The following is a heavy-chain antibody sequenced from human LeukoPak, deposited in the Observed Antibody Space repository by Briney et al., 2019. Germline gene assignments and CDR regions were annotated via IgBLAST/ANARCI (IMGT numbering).Heavy chain of an antibody. J-gene: IGHJ4*02. D-gene: IGHD3-22*01. Sequence: PGGSLRLSCAASGFTFSSYGMHWVRQAPGKGLEWVAVISYDGSNKYYADSVKGRFTISRDNSKNTLSLQMNSLRAEDTAVYYCARDPYFDSSGYPYYFDYWGQGTLVTVSS. V-gene: IGHV3-30*03. CDR2: ISYDGSNK. CDR3: ARDPYFDSSGYPYYFDY. CDR1: GFTFSSYG.